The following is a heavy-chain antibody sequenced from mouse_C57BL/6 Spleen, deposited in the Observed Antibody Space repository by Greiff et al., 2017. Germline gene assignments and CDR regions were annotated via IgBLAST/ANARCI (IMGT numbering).Heavy chain of an antibody. CDR1: GYTFTSSW. CDR3: AKDYYGSSYNLDY. D-gene: IGHD1-1*01. CDR2: IDPSDSYT. J-gene: IGHJ2*01. V-gene: IGHV1-59*01. Sequence: VQLQQPGAELVRPGTSVKLSCKASGYTFTSSWMPWVKQRPGQGLEWIGVIDPSDSYTNYNQKFMGKATLTVDTSTSTAYMQLSSLTSEDSAVYYGAKDYYGSSYNLDYWGQGTTLTVSS.